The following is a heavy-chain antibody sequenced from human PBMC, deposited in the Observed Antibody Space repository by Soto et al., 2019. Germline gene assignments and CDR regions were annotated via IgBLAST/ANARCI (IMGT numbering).Heavy chain of an antibody. D-gene: IGHD2-8*01. CDR3: AKDLGYCSNGVCYNTYYFDY. CDR2: INPNSGGT. Sequence: ASVKVSCKASGYTFTGYYIHWVRQAPGQGLEWMGWINPNSGGTNYAQKFQGWVTMTRDTSISTAYMELSRLRSDDTAVYYCAKDLGYCSNGVCYNTYYFDYWGQGTLVTVSS. J-gene: IGHJ4*02. V-gene: IGHV1-2*04. CDR1: GYTFTGYY.